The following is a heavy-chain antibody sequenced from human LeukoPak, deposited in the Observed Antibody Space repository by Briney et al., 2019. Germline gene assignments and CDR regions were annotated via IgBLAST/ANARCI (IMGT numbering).Heavy chain of an antibody. J-gene: IGHJ4*02. Sequence: GGSLRLSCAASGFTFSSYGMHWVRQAPGKGLEWVAVIWYDGSNKYYADSVKGRFTISRDNSKNTLYPQMNSLRAEDTAVYYCARGNYYESSDFDYWGQGTLVTVSS. V-gene: IGHV3-33*01. CDR3: ARGNYYESSDFDY. D-gene: IGHD3-22*01. CDR1: GFTFSSYG. CDR2: IWYDGSNK.